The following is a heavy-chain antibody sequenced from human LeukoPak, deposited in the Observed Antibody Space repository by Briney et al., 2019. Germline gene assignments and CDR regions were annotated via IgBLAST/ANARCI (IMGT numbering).Heavy chain of an antibody. Sequence: EGSLRLSCAASGFSFSDYSMKWVRQAPGKGLEWVSSISSSTSHIYYADSVKGRFTISRDNAKNSLYLQMDSPRAEDTAVYYCARVFRVGSYYYDSSGYYPDYWGQGTLVTVSS. CDR3: ARVFRVGSYYYDSSGYYPDY. J-gene: IGHJ4*02. CDR2: ISSSTSHI. D-gene: IGHD3-22*01. V-gene: IGHV3-21*01. CDR1: GFSFSDYS.